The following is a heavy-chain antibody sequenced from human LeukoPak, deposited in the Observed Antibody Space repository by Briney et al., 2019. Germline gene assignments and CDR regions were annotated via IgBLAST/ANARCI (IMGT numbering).Heavy chain of an antibody. CDR1: GYTFTSNS. CDR2: ISAYNGNT. Sequence: GASVKVSCKASGYTFTSNSISWVRQAPGQGLEWMGWISAYNGNTNYAQKLQGRVTMTTDTSTSTAYMELRSLRSDDTAAYYCARVYPASSLLSYWGQGTLVTVSS. CDR3: ARVYPASSLLSY. J-gene: IGHJ4*02. V-gene: IGHV1-18*01. D-gene: IGHD2-15*01.